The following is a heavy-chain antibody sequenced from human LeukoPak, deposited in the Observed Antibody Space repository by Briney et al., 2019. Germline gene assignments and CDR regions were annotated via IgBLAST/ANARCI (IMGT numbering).Heavy chain of an antibody. CDR1: GFTFSDYY. CDR3: ARPDPPLILEWPAPYFDY. V-gene: IGHV3-11*01. J-gene: IGHJ4*02. CDR2: ISSSGSTI. D-gene: IGHD3-3*01. Sequence: KPGGSLRLSCAASGFTFSDYYMSWIRQAPGKGLEWVSYISSSGSTIYYADSVKGRFTISRDNSKNTLYLQMNSLRAEDAAVYYCARPDPPLILEWPAPYFDYWGQGTLVTVSS.